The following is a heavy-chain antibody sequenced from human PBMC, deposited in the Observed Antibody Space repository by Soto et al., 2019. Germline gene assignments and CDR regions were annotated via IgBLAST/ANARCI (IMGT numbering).Heavy chain of an antibody. V-gene: IGHV1-18*01. D-gene: IGHD3-3*01. CDR2: ISAYNGNT. CDR1: GYTFTSYG. CDR3: ARDSLKHVTIFGVVTPRQIDY. Sequence: GASVKVSCKASGYTFTSYGISWVRQAPGQGLEWMGWISAYNGNTNYAQKHQGRVTMTTDTSTSTAYMELRSLRSDDTAVYYCARDSLKHVTIFGVVTPRQIDYWGQGTLVTVSS. J-gene: IGHJ4*02.